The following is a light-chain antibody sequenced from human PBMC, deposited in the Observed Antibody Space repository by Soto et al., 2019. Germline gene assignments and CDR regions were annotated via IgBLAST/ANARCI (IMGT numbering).Light chain of an antibody. CDR1: SNDIGDYNY. CDR3: SSYTSTGTLYV. J-gene: IGLJ1*01. V-gene: IGLV2-14*01. CDR2: EIS. Sequence: QSVLIQPASVSGSPGQSITISCAGTSNDIGDYNYVSWYQQHPGEAPKLMIYEISKRPSGVSNRFSGSKSGNTASLTISGLQAEDEANYYCSSYTSTGTLYVFGTGTKVTVL.